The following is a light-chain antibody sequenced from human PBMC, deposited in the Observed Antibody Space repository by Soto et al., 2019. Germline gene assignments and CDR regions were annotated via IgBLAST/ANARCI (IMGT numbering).Light chain of an antibody. Sequence: QSVLTQPRSVSGSPGQSVTISCTGTSNDVGGYNYVSWYQQHPGKAPKLMIHDVTKRPSGVPDRFSGSKSGSTASLTISGLQGDDEADYYCLSHAGSYTWVFGGGTKLTVL. V-gene: IGLV2-11*01. J-gene: IGLJ3*02. CDR3: LSHAGSYTWV. CDR2: DVT. CDR1: SNDVGGYNY.